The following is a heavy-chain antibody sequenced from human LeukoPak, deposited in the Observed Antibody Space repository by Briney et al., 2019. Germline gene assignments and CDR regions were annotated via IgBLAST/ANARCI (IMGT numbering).Heavy chain of an antibody. Sequence: ASVKVSCKASGYTFTGYGISWVRQAPGQGLEWMGGIIPIFGTANYAQKFQGRVTITADESTSTAYMELSSLRSEDTAVYYCASQVRQWLDLKYFQHWGQGTLVTVSS. CDR2: IIPIFGTA. D-gene: IGHD6-19*01. J-gene: IGHJ1*01. CDR1: GYTFTGYG. V-gene: IGHV1-69*13. CDR3: ASQVRQWLDLKYFQH.